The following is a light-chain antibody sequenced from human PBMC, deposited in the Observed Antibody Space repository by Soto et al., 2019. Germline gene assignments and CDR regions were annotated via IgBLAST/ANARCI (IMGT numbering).Light chain of an antibody. Sequence: DIQMTQSPSSLSASVGDRVAITCRASQSISSYLNWYQQIPGKAPKLLIYAASSLQSGVPSRFSGSGSGTDFTLTISSLQPEDFATYYCQQSSSTPPTFGQGTKLEIK. CDR2: AAS. J-gene: IGKJ2*01. V-gene: IGKV1-39*01. CDR3: QQSSSTPPT. CDR1: QSISSY.